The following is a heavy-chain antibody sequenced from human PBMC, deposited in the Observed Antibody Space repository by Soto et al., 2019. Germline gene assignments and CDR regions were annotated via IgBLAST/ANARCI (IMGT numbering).Heavy chain of an antibody. V-gene: IGHV1-2*02. D-gene: IGHD1-26*01. Sequence: WASVKVSCKASGSTFTGYYIHWVRQAPGQGLEWMGWINPNSGVTDYAQNFQGRVTMTRDTSISTAYMELSRLRSDDTAVYYCARQDSGRYYFDYWGQGTLVTVSS. CDR1: GSTFTGYY. J-gene: IGHJ4*02. CDR2: INPNSGVT. CDR3: ARQDSGRYYFDY.